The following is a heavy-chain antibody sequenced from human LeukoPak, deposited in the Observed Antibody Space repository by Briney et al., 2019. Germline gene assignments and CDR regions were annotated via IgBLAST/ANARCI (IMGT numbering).Heavy chain of an antibody. D-gene: IGHD3-10*01. CDR3: ARDTYYYGSGSSY. V-gene: IGHV3-21*01. J-gene: IGHJ4*02. Sequence: PGGSLRLSCVASGFTLSSYWMSWVRQAPGKGLEWVSSISSSSSYIYYADSVKGRFTISRDNAKNSLYLQMNSLRAEDTAVYYCARDTYYYGSGSSYWGQGTLVTVSS. CDR1: GFTLSSYW. CDR2: ISSSSSYI.